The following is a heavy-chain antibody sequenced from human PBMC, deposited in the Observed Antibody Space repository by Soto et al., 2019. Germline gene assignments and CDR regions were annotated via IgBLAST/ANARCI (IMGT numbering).Heavy chain of an antibody. CDR1: GYSFTSYW. CDR2: IDPSDSYT. D-gene: IGHD4-4*01. V-gene: IGHV5-10-1*01. CDR3: ARSSNHPLYKRVTFVSEPNGCEEH. Sequence: PGESLKISCKGSGYSFTSYWISWVRQMPGKGLEWMGRIDPSDSYTNYSPSFQGHVTISADKSISTAYLQWSSLKASDTAMYYCARSSNHPLYKRVTFVSEPNGCEEHWRQGTPATVPS. J-gene: IGHJ4*01.